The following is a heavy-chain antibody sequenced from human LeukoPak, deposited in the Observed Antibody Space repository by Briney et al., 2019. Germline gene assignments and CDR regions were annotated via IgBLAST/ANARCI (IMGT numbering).Heavy chain of an antibody. J-gene: IGHJ4*02. V-gene: IGHV3-23*01. CDR3: GKTTVGYSSGQKPAWPVDY. D-gene: IGHD5-18*01. Sequence: GGSLRLSCAASGFTFSSNAMTWVRQAPGKGLEWVSTITSHGTTYYADSVKGRFTISRDNSRNTVYLQINSLRADDTAVYYCGKTTVGYSSGQKPAWPVDYWGQGALVTVSS. CDR1: GFTFSSNA. CDR2: ITSHGTT.